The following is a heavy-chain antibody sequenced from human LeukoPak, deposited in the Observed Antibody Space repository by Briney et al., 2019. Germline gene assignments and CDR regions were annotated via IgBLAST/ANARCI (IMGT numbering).Heavy chain of an antibody. Sequence: PGRSLRLSCTASGFTFGDYAMSWFRQAPGKGLEWVGFIRSKAYGGTTEYAASVKGIFTSSRDDSKSIAYLQMNSLKTEDTAVYYCTRGNSSGWYVVGWFDPWGQGTLVTVSS. CDR3: TRGNSSGWYVVGWFDP. CDR2: IRSKAYGGTT. CDR1: GFTFGDYA. V-gene: IGHV3-49*03. D-gene: IGHD6-19*01. J-gene: IGHJ5*02.